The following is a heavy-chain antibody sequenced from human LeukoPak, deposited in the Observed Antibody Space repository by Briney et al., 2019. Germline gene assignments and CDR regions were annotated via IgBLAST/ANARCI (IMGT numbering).Heavy chain of an antibody. CDR3: ARAWYSSGWYYDY. J-gene: IGHJ4*02. Sequence: PSETLSLTCAVYGGSFSGCYWSWIRQPPGKGLEWIGEINHSGSTNYNPSLKSRVTISVDTSKNQFSLKLSSVTAADTAVYYCARAWYSSGWYYDYWGQGTLVTVSS. V-gene: IGHV4-34*01. CDR1: GGSFSGCY. CDR2: INHSGST. D-gene: IGHD6-19*01.